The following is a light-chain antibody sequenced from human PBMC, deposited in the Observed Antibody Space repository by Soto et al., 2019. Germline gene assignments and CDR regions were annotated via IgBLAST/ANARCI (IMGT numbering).Light chain of an antibody. CDR2: AAS. CDR3: QKYGSAPFT. J-gene: IGKJ3*01. V-gene: IGKV1-27*01. CDR1: QAISNY. Sequence: DIQMTQSPSSLSASVGEKVTVTCRASQAISNYLAWFQQKPGQVPQLLIYAASTLQSGVPSRFCGSGSGTDFTPTISSLQPDDVATYYYQKYGSAPFTFGPGTKVDI.